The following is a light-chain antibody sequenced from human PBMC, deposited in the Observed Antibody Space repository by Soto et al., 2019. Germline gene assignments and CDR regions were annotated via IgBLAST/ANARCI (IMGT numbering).Light chain of an antibody. CDR1: SSDVGGYNY. V-gene: IGLV2-14*01. CDR3: SSYTARSTWV. Sequence: QSALTQPASVAGSPGQSITISCTGTSSDVGGYNYVSWYQQHPGTSPKLMIYEVSNRPSGVSNRFSGSKSGNTASLIISGLQAEDEGDYYCSSYTARSTWVFGGGTNLTVL. CDR2: EVS. J-gene: IGLJ3*02.